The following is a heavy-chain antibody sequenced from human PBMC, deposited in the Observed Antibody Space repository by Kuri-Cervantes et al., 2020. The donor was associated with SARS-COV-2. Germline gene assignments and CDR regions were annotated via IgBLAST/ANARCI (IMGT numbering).Heavy chain of an antibody. CDR3: AREAPCRIVGAICYGMDV. J-gene: IGHJ6*02. V-gene: IGHV3-30*03. CDR1: RFTFRNYG. CDR2: ISYDETYK. Sequence: GESLKISCAASRFTFRNYGMHWVRQAPGKGLEWVALISYDETYKYYADSVEGRFTISRDNSENTLYLQMNSLRAEDTAMYYCAREAPCRIVGAICYGMDVWGQGTTVTVSS. D-gene: IGHD1-26*01.